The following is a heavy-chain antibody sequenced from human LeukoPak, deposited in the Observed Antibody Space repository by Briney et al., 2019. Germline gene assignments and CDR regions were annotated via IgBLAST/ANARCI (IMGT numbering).Heavy chain of an antibody. V-gene: IGHV4-4*02. CDR1: GGPISSTNW. J-gene: IGHJ3*02. D-gene: IGHD3-22*01. CDR2: IYHSGST. CDR3: ARAQLVVITPDAFDI. Sequence: PSGTLSLTCAVSGGPISSTNWWSWVRQPPGKGLEWIGEIYHSGSTNYNPSLRSRITISVDKSKNQFSLKLSSVTAADTAVYYCARAQLVVITPDAFDIWGQGTMVTVSS.